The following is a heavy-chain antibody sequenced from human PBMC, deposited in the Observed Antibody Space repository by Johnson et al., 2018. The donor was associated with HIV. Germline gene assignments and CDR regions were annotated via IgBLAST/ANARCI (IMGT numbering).Heavy chain of an antibody. V-gene: IGHV3-66*04. CDR2: IYSGGTT. D-gene: IGHD3-22*01. Sequence: VQLVESGGGLVQPGGSLRLSCAASGFTVSSNYMNWVRQAPGKGLEWVSVIYSGGTTYYADSVKGRFTISRDISKNTLYLQMNSLRAEDTAVYYCARRDDIRNGAFDIWGQGTMVTVSS. J-gene: IGHJ3*02. CDR3: ARRDDIRNGAFDI. CDR1: GFTVSSNY.